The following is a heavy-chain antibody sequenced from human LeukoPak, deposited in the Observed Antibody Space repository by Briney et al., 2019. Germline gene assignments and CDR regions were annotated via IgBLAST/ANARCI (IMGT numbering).Heavy chain of an antibody. V-gene: IGHV4-59*01. D-gene: IGHD1/OR15-1a*01. CDR3: ARNKPLDPFDI. J-gene: IGHJ3*02. CDR2: IYYSGST. Sequence: SETLSLTCTVFGGSISTYYWSWIRQPPGKGLEWIGYIYYSGSTYYNPSLKSRVTISVATSKNQFSLKLNGVTAADTAVYYCARNKPLDPFDIWGQGTMVTVSS. CDR1: GGSISTYY.